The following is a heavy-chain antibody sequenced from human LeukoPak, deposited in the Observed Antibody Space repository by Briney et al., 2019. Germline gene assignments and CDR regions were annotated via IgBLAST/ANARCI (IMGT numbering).Heavy chain of an antibody. J-gene: IGHJ3*02. Sequence: PSETLSLTCTVSGGSISSYYWSWLRQPAGKGLEWIGRIYTSGSTNYNPSLKSRVTMSVDTSKNQFSLKLSSVTAADTAVYYCARDRVYFDWLLDAFDIWGQGTMVTVSS. CDR1: GGSISSYY. CDR2: IYTSGST. D-gene: IGHD3-9*01. V-gene: IGHV4-4*07. CDR3: ARDRVYFDWLLDAFDI.